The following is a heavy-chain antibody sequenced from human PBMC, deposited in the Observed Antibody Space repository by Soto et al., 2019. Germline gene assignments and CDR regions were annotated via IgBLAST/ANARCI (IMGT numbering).Heavy chain of an antibody. J-gene: IGHJ6*02. CDR2: LHSGGDT. V-gene: IGHV3-53*04. D-gene: IGHD2-8*01. Sequence: EVQLVESGGGLVQPGGSLRLSCVASGIPVSSNYMTWVRQAPGKGLEWVSVLHSGGDTSYANSLKGRFTISRHESTNTLYLQMNSLTPEDTAVYYCARDGPLYYAARMDVWGQGTTVTVSS. CDR3: ARDGPLYYAARMDV. CDR1: GIPVSSNY.